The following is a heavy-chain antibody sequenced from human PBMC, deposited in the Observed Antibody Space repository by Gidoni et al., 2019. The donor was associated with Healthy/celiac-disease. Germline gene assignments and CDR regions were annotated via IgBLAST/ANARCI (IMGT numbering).Heavy chain of an antibody. CDR1: GFTFSSYA. Sequence: EVQLLESGGGLVQPGGSLRLSCAASGFTFSSYAMSWVRQAPGKGLEWVSAISGSGGSTYYADSVKGRFTISRDNSKNTLYLQMNSLRAEDTAVYYCAKRKRSLILVGAINPGIFDYWGQGTLVTVSS. CDR3: AKRKRSLILVGAINPGIFDY. J-gene: IGHJ4*02. CDR2: ISGSGGST. D-gene: IGHD1-26*01. V-gene: IGHV3-23*01.